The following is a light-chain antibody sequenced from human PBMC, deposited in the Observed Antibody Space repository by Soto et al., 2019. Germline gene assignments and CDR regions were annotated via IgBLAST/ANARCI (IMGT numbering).Light chain of an antibody. CDR1: QSVSSN. CDR2: GAS. CDR3: QQFKNWPGT. Sequence: EIVMTQSPATLSVSPGERATLSCRASQSVSSNFAWYQQKPGQAPRLLIYGASTRATGIPARFSGGGSGTEFTLTISSLQSEDFAVYYCQQFKNWPGTFGQGTKVEIK. V-gene: IGKV3-15*01. J-gene: IGKJ1*01.